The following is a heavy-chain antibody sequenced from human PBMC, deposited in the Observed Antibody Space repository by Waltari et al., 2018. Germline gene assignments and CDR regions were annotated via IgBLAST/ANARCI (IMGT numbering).Heavy chain of an antibody. CDR1: GGTFSSYA. V-gene: IGHV1-69*01. CDR2: IIPIFGTA. CDR3: ARGHSSSWRNRYFDL. D-gene: IGHD6-13*01. J-gene: IGHJ2*01. Sequence: QVQLVQSGAEVKKPGSSVKVSCKVSGGTFSSYAISWVRQAPGQGLEWMGGIIPIFGTANYAQKCQGRVTITADESTSTAYMELSSLRSEDTAVYYCARGHSSSWRNRYFDLWDRGTLVTVSS.